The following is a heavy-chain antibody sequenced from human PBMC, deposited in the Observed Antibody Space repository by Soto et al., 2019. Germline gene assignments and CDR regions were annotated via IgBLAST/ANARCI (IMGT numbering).Heavy chain of an antibody. V-gene: IGHV4-39*01. Sequence: PSETLSLTCTVSGGSISSSSYYWGWIRQPPGKGLEWIGSIYYSGSTYYNPSLKSRVTISVDTSKNQFSLKLSSVTAADTAVYYCARRAHIDDYGPDEYFQHWGQGTLVTVSS. D-gene: IGHD4-17*01. J-gene: IGHJ1*01. CDR2: IYYSGST. CDR3: ARRAHIDDYGPDEYFQH. CDR1: GGSISSSSYY.